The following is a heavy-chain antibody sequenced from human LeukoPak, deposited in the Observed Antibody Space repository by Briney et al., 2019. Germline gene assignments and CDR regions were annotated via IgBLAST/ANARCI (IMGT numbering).Heavy chain of an antibody. J-gene: IGHJ4*02. CDR2: IHPSGGST. V-gene: IGHV1-46*01. CDR3: ARMDMDIAMVTNYLDH. D-gene: IGHD5-18*01. CDR1: GYTFTSHY. Sequence: ASVKISCKASGYTFTSHYMHWVRQAPGQGLEWMGVIHPSGGSTNYAQKFQGRVTMTKDTSTSTVYIELNSLRSEDTAVYYCARMDMDIAMVTNYLDHWGQGTLVTVSS.